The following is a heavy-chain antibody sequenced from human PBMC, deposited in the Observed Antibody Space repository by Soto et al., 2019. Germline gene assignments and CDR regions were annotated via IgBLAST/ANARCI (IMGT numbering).Heavy chain of an antibody. D-gene: IGHD3-10*01. V-gene: IGHV3-21*01. J-gene: IGHJ4*02. Sequence: EVQLVESGGGLVKPGGSLRLSCAASGFTFSGHTINWVRQAPGKGLEWVSSVSSSSSHIYYADSVKGRFTVSRDNAEKSLYLQMNSLRAEDTAIYYCARCMGYDGSGYAFFESWGQGTLVTVSS. CDR1: GFTFSGHT. CDR2: VSSSSSHI. CDR3: ARCMGYDGSGYAFFES.